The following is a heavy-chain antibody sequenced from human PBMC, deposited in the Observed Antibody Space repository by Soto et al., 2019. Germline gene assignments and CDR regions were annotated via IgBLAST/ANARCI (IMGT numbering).Heavy chain of an antibody. CDR1: GFTFSDHA. J-gene: IGHJ6*02. CDR3: AKGRHSSRRGGGMDV. Sequence: EVQLLESGGGLVQPGGSLRLSCATSGFTFSDHAMHWVRQAPGEGLEWVSGVRGDFVTTPYADSVKGRFTISRDNSKNTLYLQMNSLRAEDTAVYYCAKGRHSSRRGGGMDVWGQGTTVTVSS. V-gene: IGHV3-23*01. CDR2: VRGDFVTT. D-gene: IGHD6-13*01.